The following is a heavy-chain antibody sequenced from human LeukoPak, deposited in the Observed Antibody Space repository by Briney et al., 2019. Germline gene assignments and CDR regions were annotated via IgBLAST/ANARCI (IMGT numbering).Heavy chain of an antibody. J-gene: IGHJ4*02. Sequence: GRSLRLSCAASGCSFSNYGMHWVRQAPGKGLEWVAVIWDDGSYKYYADSVKGRFTISRDNSKNTLYLQMNSLRAEDTAVYYCAKPTSGSGSFLIDYWGQGTLVTVSS. V-gene: IGHV3-33*06. CDR3: AKPTSGSGSFLIDY. CDR1: GCSFSNYG. D-gene: IGHD1-26*01. CDR2: IWDDGSYK.